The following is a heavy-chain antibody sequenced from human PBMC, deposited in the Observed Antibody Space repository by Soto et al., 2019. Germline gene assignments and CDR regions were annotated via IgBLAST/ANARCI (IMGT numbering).Heavy chain of an antibody. Sequence: GYYWSWIRHHPGKGLEWIGSFYSGGSIIYNPSLRSRVSISGDTSSNQFSMSLTSVTAADTARYYCARMYSSGSGWFHPWGQGTLVTVPQ. J-gene: IGHJ5*02. V-gene: IGHV4-31*02. CDR3: ARMYSSGSGWFHP. CDR1: GYY. D-gene: IGHD6-19*01. CDR2: FYSGGSI.